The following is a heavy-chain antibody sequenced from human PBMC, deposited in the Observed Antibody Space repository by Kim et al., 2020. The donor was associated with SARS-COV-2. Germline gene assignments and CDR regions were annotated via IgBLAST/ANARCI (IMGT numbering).Heavy chain of an antibody. J-gene: IGHJ6*03. V-gene: IGHV4-34*01. CDR1: GGSFSGYY. CDR2: INHSGST. Sequence: SETLSLTCAVYGGSFSGYYWSWIRQPPGKGLEWIGEINHSGSTNYNPSLKSRVTISVDTSKNQFSLKLSSVTAADTAVYYCARGKIAARRGGWYYYMD. D-gene: IGHD6-6*01. CDR3: ARGKIAARRGGWYYYMD.